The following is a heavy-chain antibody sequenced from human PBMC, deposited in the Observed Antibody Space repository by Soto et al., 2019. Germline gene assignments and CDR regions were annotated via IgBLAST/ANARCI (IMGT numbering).Heavy chain of an antibody. CDR1: GASINNFAYY. CDR3: ARRERYYGSPGWFDP. V-gene: IGHV4-39*01. J-gene: IGHJ5*01. D-gene: IGHD3-10*01. Sequence: SETLSLTCSVSGASINNFAYYWGWIRQPPGKGLEWIGTVYYNENTYYNPSLRSRVAISVDTAKNQFSLNLRSLTAADTAVYFCARRERYYGSPGWFDPWGQGTLVTFSS. CDR2: VYYNENT.